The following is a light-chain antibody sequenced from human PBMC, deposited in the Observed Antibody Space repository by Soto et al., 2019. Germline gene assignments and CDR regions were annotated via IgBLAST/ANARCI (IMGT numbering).Light chain of an antibody. CDR2: RNN. V-gene: IGLV1-44*01. CDR3: AAWDDSLTDYV. Sequence: QSVLTQAPSASETPGQRVTISCSGGISNIGRNTVNWYQQLPGTAPKLLIYRNNRRPSGVPDRFSGSKSGTSASLAISGLQSEDEADYYCAAWDDSLTDYVFGTGTKLTVL. CDR1: ISNIGRNT. J-gene: IGLJ1*01.